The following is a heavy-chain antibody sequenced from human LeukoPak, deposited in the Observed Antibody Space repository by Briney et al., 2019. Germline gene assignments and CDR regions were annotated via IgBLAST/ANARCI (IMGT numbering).Heavy chain of an antibody. CDR3: AKLTKYFYGAETFYFFEH. Sequence: GETLRLSCAASGFSFTTYWMSWVRQAQGKGLEWVANINQDGTEKYYVDSVKGRFTISRDNGKNSLYLQMNSLRVEDTAVYYCAKLTKYFYGAETFYFFEHWGQGTPVTASS. V-gene: IGHV3-7*01. CDR1: GFSFTTYW. J-gene: IGHJ4*02. D-gene: IGHD3-10*01. CDR2: INQDGTEK.